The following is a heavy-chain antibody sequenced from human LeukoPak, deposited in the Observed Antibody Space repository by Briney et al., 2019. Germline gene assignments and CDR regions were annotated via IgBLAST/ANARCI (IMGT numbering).Heavy chain of an antibody. Sequence: ASVKVSCKVSGYTLTELSMHWVRQAPGKGLEWMGGFDPEDGETIYAQKFQGRVTMTEDTSTDTAYMELSSLRSEDTAVYYCATDPQKSYYLDYWGQGTLVTVSS. V-gene: IGHV1-24*01. CDR2: FDPEDGET. CDR1: GYTLTELS. D-gene: IGHD1-26*01. J-gene: IGHJ4*02. CDR3: ATDPQKSYYLDY.